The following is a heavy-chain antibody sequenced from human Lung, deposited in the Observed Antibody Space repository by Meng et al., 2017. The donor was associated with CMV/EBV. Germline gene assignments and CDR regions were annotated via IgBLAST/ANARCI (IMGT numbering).Heavy chain of an antibody. CDR3: ARDRGGIVGATKVYYGMDF. CDR2: ISYDGSNK. D-gene: IGHD1-26*01. CDR1: GFTFSSYA. J-gene: IGHJ6*02. V-gene: IGHV3-30*04. Sequence: SCAASGFTFSSYAMHWVRQAPGKGLEWVAVISYDGSNKYYADSVKGRFTISRDNSKNTLYLQMNSLRAEDTAVYYCARDRGGIVGATKVYYGMDFXGQGXTVTVSS.